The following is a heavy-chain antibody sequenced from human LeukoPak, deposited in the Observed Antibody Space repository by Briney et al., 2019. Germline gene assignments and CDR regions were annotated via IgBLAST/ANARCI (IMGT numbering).Heavy chain of an antibody. CDR3: ARVSLDYGYHVRWFDP. D-gene: IGHD4-17*01. J-gene: IGHJ5*02. CDR2: ISSSSSYI. Sequence: GGSLRLSCAASGFTFSSYSMNWVRQAPGKGLEWVSSISSSSSYIYYADSVKGRFTISRDNAKNSLYLQMNSLRAEDTAVYYCARVSLDYGYHVRWFDPWGQGTLVTVSS. CDR1: GFTFSSYS. V-gene: IGHV3-21*01.